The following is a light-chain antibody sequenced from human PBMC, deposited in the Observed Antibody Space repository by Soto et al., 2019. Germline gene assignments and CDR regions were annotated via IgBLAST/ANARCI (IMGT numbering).Light chain of an antibody. CDR3: SSYTTSSTGV. Sequence: QSALTQPASVSGSPGQSITISCTGTSSDVGGYNYVSWYQQHPGKAPKLMIYDVSDRPSGVSNRFSGSKSGNTASLTISGLGAEDEADYYCSSYTTSSTGVFGTGTKLTVL. V-gene: IGLV2-14*01. CDR1: SSDVGGYNY. CDR2: DVS. J-gene: IGLJ1*01.